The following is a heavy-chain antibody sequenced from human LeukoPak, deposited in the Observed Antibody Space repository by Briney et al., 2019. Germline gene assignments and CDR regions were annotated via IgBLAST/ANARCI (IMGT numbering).Heavy chain of an antibody. D-gene: IGHD6-6*01. CDR1: GYTFTDYY. Sequence: GASVKVSCKASGYTFTDYYMHWVQQAPGKGLEWMGRVDPEDGETIYAEKFQGRVTITADTSTDTAYMELSSLRSEDTAVYYCARDLSYMGSSPGDYWGQGTLVTVSS. CDR2: VDPEDGET. J-gene: IGHJ4*02. V-gene: IGHV1-69-2*01. CDR3: ARDLSYMGSSPGDY.